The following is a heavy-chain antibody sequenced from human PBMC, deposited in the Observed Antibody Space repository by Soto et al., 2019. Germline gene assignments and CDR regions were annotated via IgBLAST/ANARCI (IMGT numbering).Heavy chain of an antibody. CDR3: ARGYDFWSGTPGY. CDR1: GGSISSGDYS. D-gene: IGHD3-3*01. Sequence: QLQLQESGSGLVKPSQTLSLTCAVSGGSISSGDYSWSWLRQPPGKGLAWIGYIYHSEQTYYNPSLKSRVTISIYSSNNQFTLKLNSVTAADTAVYYCARGYDFWSGTPGYWGQGTLVTVSS. CDR2: IYHSEQT. J-gene: IGHJ4*02. V-gene: IGHV4-30-2*01.